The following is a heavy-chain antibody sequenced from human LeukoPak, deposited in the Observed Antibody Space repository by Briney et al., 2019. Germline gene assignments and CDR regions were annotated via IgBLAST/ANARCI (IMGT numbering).Heavy chain of an antibody. D-gene: IGHD6-6*01. CDR3: ARVDPDSSSTLEVFDY. V-gene: IGHV4-39*01. CDR1: GGSISRSSYY. Sequence: SETLPLTCTVSGGSISRSSYYWGCIRQPPGKGLEWIGSIYYSGSTFYNPSTKSRVTISVDTSKNQFSLKLSSVTAADTAVYYCARVDPDSSSTLEVFDYWGQGTLVTVSS. J-gene: IGHJ4*02. CDR2: IYYSGST.